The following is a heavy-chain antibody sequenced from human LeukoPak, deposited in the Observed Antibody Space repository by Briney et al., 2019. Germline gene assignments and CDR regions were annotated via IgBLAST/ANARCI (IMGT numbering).Heavy chain of an antibody. J-gene: IGHJ4*02. CDR1: GYTLTELS. Sequence: ASVKVSCKVSGYTLTELSMHWVRQAPGKGLEWMGGFDPEDGETIYAQKFQGRVTMTEDTSTDTAYMELSSLRSEDTAVYYCATHDHLGYCSGGSCLEDYWGQGTLVTVSS. D-gene: IGHD2-15*01. V-gene: IGHV1-24*01. CDR3: ATHDHLGYCSGGSCLEDY. CDR2: FDPEDGET.